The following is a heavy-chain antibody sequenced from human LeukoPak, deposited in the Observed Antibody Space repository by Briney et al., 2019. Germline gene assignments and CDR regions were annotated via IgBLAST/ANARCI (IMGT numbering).Heavy chain of an antibody. CDR3: ARDYHYGLDV. Sequence: GGYLRLSCAASEFTFNNFRLHWVRQVPGKGLVWVSHINSYGSTSSYADSVKGRFTISRDNAKNTLFLQMNSLRAEDTAVYYCARDYHYGLDVWGQGTPVTVSS. CDR1: EFTFNNFR. V-gene: IGHV3-74*01. CDR2: INSYGSTS. J-gene: IGHJ6*02.